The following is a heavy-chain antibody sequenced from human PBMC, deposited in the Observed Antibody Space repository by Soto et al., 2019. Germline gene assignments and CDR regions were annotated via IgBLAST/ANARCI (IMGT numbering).Heavy chain of an antibody. D-gene: IGHD6-6*01. V-gene: IGHV4-59*01. CDR1: GGSISSYY. CDR3: AREYQYMNSLAAFDI. Sequence: SETLSLTCSVSGGSISSYYWSWLRQPPGKGLEWIGFLYYGETTNYNPSLKSRVTISVDSSKNHFSLKLNSVTAADTAVYYCAREYQYMNSLAAFDIWGQGTMVTVSS. J-gene: IGHJ3*02. CDR2: LYYGETT.